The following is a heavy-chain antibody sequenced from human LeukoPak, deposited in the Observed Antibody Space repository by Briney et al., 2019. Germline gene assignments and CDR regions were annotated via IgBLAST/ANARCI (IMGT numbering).Heavy chain of an antibody. CDR2: IYTSGST. D-gene: IGHD2-15*01. CDR1: GGSISSYY. J-gene: IGHJ4*02. CDR3: ARDLRWSNYFDY. V-gene: IGHV4-4*07. Sequence: SETLSLTCTVSGGSISSYYWSWIRQPAGKGLERIGRIYTSGSTNYNPSLKSRVTMSVDTSKNQFSLKLSSVTAADTAVYYCARDLRWSNYFDYWGQGTLVTVSS.